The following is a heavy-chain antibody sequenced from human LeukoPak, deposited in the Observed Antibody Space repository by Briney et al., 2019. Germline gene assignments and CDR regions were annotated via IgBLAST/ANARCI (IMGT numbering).Heavy chain of an antibody. CDR3: TTGIRGYDFWSGYSKRDY. J-gene: IGHJ4*02. D-gene: IGHD3-3*01. CDR2: IKSKTDGGTT. Sequence: GGSLRLSCAASGFTFSSYAMSWVRQAPGKGLEWVGRIKSKTDGGTTDYAAPVKGRFTISRDDSKNTLYLQMNSLKTEDTAVYYCTTGIRGYDFWSGYSKRDYWGQGTLVTVSS. CDR1: GFTFSSYA. V-gene: IGHV3-15*01.